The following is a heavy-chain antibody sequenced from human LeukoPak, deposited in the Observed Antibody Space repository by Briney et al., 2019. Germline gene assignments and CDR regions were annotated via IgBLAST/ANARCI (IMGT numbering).Heavy chain of an antibody. CDR2: INHSGST. CDR1: GGSFSGYY. Sequence: SETLSLTCAVYGGSFSGYYWSWIRQPPGKGLEWIGEINHSGSTNYNPSLKSRVTISVDTSKNQFSLKLSSVTAADTAVYYCARRPYVWGSYRPFDYWGQGTLVTVSS. V-gene: IGHV4-34*01. J-gene: IGHJ4*02. CDR3: ARRPYVWGSYRPFDY. D-gene: IGHD3-16*02.